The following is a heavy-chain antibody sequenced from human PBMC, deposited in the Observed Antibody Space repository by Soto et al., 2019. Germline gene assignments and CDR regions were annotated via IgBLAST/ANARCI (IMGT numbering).Heavy chain of an antibody. CDR3: ARDGGLMVAATWTDWYFDL. D-gene: IGHD2-15*01. V-gene: IGHV4-31*03. CDR2: IYYSGST. J-gene: IGHJ2*01. Sequence: QVQLQESGPGLVKPSQTLSLTCTVSGGSISSGGYYWSWIRQHPGKGLEWIGYIYYSGSTYYNPSLKSRVTISVDTSKNQCSLKLSSVTAADTAVYYCARDGGLMVAATWTDWYFDLWGRGTLVTVSS. CDR1: GGSISSGGYY.